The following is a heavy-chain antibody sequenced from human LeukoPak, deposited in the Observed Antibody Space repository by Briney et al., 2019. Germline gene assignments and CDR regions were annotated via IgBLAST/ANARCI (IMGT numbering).Heavy chain of an antibody. J-gene: IGHJ6*02. CDR2: INTNTGNP. Sequence: ASVKVSCKASGYTFTSYAMNWVRQAPGQGLEWMGWINTNTGNPTYAQGFTGRFVFSLDTSVSTAYLQISSLKAEDTAVYYCARDMVNPDYYYYGMDVWGQGTTVTVPS. V-gene: IGHV7-4-1*02. D-gene: IGHD4/OR15-4a*01. CDR3: ARDMVNPDYYYYGMDV. CDR1: GYTFTSYA.